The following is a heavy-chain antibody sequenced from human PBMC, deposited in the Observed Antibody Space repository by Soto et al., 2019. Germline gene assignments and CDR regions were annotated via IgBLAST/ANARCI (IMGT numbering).Heavy chain of an antibody. CDR2: ISTYNGDT. CDR1: GYTFTRSG. J-gene: IGHJ6*02. CDR3: AREGVAPYYYYGMDV. V-gene: IGHV1-18*01. Sequence: QVQLVQSGAEVKKPGASVKVSCKASGYTFTRSGISWVRQAPGQGLEWMGWISTYNGDTNYAQTFQGRVTMTTDTSTSIVYMEQRSLRSDDTAVYYCAREGVAPYYYYGMDVWGQGTPVTVSS. D-gene: IGHD5-12*01.